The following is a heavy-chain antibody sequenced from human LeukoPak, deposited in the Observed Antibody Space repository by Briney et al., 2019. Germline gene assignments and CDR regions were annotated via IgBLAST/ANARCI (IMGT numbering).Heavy chain of an antibody. CDR1: RFTLGDYA. V-gene: IGHV3-49*03. J-gene: IGHJ4*02. CDR3: TRYRWLRLGGDY. CDR2: MRSKGSGGTP. Sequence: GVSLRLSCTASRFTLGDYAMSWFGQAPGEGLEGVVFMRSKGSGGTPEQAACVKGIFTISRDDSKSIAYLQMNSLKTEDTAVYYCTRYRWLRLGGDYWGQGTLVTVSS. D-gene: IGHD5-12*01.